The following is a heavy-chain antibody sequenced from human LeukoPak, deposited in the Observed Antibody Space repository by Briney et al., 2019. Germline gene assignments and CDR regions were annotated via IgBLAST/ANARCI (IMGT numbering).Heavy chain of an antibody. J-gene: IGHJ4*02. V-gene: IGHV4-31*03. D-gene: IGHD5-12*01. CDR3: VSVYGGYEEVFDH. CDR1: GGSISSGGYY. CDR2: IYYSGST. Sequence: PSETLSLTCTVSGGSISSGGYYWSWIRQHPGKGLEWIGYIYYSGSTYYNPSLKSRVTISVDTSKNQFSLKLSSVTAADTAVYFCVSVYGGYEEVFDHWGQGTLVTVAS.